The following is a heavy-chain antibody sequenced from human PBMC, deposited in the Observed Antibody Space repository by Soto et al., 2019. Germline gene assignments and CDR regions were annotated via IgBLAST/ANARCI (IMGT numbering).Heavy chain of an antibody. Sequence: VASVKVSCKASGGTFSSYAISWVRQAPGQGLEWMGGIIPIFGTANYAQKFQGRVTITADGSTSTAYMELSSLRSEDTAVYYCARDNFKVVELHVGNLNAFDIWGQGTMVTVSS. CDR3: ARDNFKVVELHVGNLNAFDI. D-gene: IGHD1-7*01. J-gene: IGHJ3*02. CDR1: GGTFSSYA. CDR2: IIPIFGTA. V-gene: IGHV1-69*13.